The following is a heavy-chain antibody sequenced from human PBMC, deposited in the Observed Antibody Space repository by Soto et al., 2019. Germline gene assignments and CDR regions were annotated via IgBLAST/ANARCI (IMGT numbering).Heavy chain of an antibody. Sequence: GGNLRISSAASGFSFSNAWMKCVRQAPGKGLEWVGRIKSKTDGGTTDYAAPVKGRFTISRDDSKNTLYLQMNSLKTEDTAVYYCTTDPVTMIVVVPSSGWGQGT. CDR1: GFSFSNAW. D-gene: IGHD3-22*01. CDR3: TTDPVTMIVVVPSSG. J-gene: IGHJ4*02. V-gene: IGHV3-15*07. CDR2: IKSKTDGGTT.